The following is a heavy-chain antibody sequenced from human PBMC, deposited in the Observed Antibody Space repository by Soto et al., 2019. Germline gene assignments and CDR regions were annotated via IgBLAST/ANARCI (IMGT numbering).Heavy chain of an antibody. V-gene: IGHV1-69*06. CDR3: ARWSSSGWPYFDY. J-gene: IGHJ4*02. Sequence: VQLVQSGAEVKKPGSSVKVSCKASGDTFSTSSFNWVRQAPGQGLEWMGGIIPIFGTAHYVQKFQGRVTITADKSTGTAYMELSSLRSEDTAVYYCARWSSSGWPYFDYWGQGTLVTVSS. CDR2: IIPIFGTA. CDR1: GDTFSTSS. D-gene: IGHD6-19*01.